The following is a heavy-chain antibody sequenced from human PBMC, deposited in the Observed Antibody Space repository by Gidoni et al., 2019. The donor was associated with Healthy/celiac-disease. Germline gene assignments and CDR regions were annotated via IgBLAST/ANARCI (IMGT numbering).Heavy chain of an antibody. CDR1: GFTVSSYA. V-gene: IGHV3-23*01. CDR2: ISGSCGST. Sequence: EVQLLESGGGLVQPGGSLRLSCAASGFTVSSYAMSWVRQAPGKGLEWVSAISGSCGSTYYADSVKGRFTISRDNSKNTLYLQMNSLRAEDTAVYYCAKEVEGYCSGGSCPPFDYWGQGTLVTVSS. D-gene: IGHD2-15*01. J-gene: IGHJ4*02. CDR3: AKEVEGYCSGGSCPPFDY.